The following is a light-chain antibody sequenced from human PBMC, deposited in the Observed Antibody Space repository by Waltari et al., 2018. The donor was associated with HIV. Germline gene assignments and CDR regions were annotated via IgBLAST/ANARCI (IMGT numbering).Light chain of an antibody. CDR3: QQYNNWPPWM. CDR2: AAS. J-gene: IGKJ1*01. CDR1: QSISSN. Sequence: EIVMTQSPATLSVSPGERATLSCRASQSISSNLAWYQQKPGQAPRLLIYAASNRATGIPARFSGSGSGTDFTLTISSLQSEDFAVYYCQQYNNWPPWMFGPGTKVEIK. V-gene: IGKV3-15*01.